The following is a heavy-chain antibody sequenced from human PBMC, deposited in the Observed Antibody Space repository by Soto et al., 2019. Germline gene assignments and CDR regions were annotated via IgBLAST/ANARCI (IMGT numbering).Heavy chain of an antibody. Sequence: QVQLVQSGAEVREPGASVKVSCKASGYSFTSLDINWVRQTTGQGLEWMGWMQPSSGRTGYAQKFQGRVTMNRDTSINTAYVELSSLTSDDTAFYYCARGVTAGVDYWGQGTLVPVSS. CDR1: GYSFTSLD. CDR2: MQPSSGRT. J-gene: IGHJ4*02. D-gene: IGHD1-26*01. V-gene: IGHV1-8*01. CDR3: ARGVTAGVDY.